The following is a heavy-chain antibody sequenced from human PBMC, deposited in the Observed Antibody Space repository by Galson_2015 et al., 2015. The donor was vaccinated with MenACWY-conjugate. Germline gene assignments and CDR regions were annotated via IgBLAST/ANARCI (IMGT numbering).Heavy chain of an antibody. V-gene: IGHV3-74*01. CDR3: ARDNNWSFDS. Sequence: SLRLSCAASGFTFNSYWMHWVRQPPGKGLEWISYIKADGSFSNYADSVKGRFTISTDNAKNMVYLQMDGLGDEDMAVYFCARDNNWSFDSWGQGTLVTVSS. CDR1: GFTFNSYW. J-gene: IGHJ4*02. D-gene: IGHD1-1*01. CDR2: IKADGSFS.